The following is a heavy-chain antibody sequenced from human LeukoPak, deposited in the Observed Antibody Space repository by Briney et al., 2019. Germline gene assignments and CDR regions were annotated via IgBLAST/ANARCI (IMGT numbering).Heavy chain of an antibody. CDR1: GFTFSSFG. CDR2: ISGDGSDK. V-gene: IGHV3-30*03. CDR3: ARDNVVVAVVTHGSDV. J-gene: IGHJ6*02. Sequence: GGSLRLSCAASGFTFSSFGIHWVRQAPGNGLEWVAVISGDGSDKYCADSVKGRFTISRDNSKNTLYLQMSSLRAEDTAVYYCARDNVVVAVVTHGSDVWGQGTTVVVSS. D-gene: IGHD2-2*01.